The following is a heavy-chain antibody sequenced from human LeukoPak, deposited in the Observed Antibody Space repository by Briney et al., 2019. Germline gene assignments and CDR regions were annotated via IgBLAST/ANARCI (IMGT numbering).Heavy chain of an antibody. D-gene: IGHD2-21*01. Sequence: ASVKVSCKPSGYTFTSSDINWVRQAPGQGLEWMGWMNPTSGNTGYAERSQGRVTMTRDTAISTAYMELSSLRFEDTAVYYCARGRVGAQFRYSLDYWGQETLVTVS. J-gene: IGHJ4*02. CDR2: MNPTSGNT. V-gene: IGHV1-8*01. CDR1: GYTFTSSD. CDR3: ARGRVGAQFRYSLDY.